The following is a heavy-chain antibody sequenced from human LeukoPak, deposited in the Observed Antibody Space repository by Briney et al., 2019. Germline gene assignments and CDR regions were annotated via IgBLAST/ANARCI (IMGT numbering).Heavy chain of an antibody. CDR1: GGSISSGSYY. Sequence: SETLSLTCTVSGGSISSGSYYWSWIRQPAGKGLEWIGRIYTSGSTNYSPSLKSRVTISVDTSKNRFSLKLSSVTAADTAVYYCARDLPRYYYYMDVWGKGTTVTISS. CDR2: IYTSGST. V-gene: IGHV4-61*02. CDR3: ARDLPRYYYYMDV. J-gene: IGHJ6*03.